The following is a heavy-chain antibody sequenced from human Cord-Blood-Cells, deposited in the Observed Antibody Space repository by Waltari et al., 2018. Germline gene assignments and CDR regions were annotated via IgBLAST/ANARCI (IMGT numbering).Heavy chain of an antibody. CDR1: GGSFSGYY. D-gene: IGHD5-12*01. V-gene: IGHV4-34*01. CDR3: ARETRYSGYDSRGFDY. Sequence: QVQLQQWGAGLLKPSETLSLTCAVYGGSFSGYYWSWIRPPPGKGLEWIGEINHSGSTNYNPSLKSRVTISVDTSKNQFSLKLSSVTAADTAVYYCARETRYSGYDSRGFDYWGQGTLVTVSS. CDR2: INHSGST. J-gene: IGHJ4*02.